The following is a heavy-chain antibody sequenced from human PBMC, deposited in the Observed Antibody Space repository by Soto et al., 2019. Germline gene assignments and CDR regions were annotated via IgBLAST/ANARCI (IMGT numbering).Heavy chain of an antibody. D-gene: IGHD1-7*01. CDR1: GDTFISYA. CDR2: IIPIFGTT. CDR3: SSWNSNNGGAYFEY. Sequence: QVQLVQSGAEVKKPGSSVKVSCKSSGDTFISYAVSWVRQAPGQGLEWMGGIIPIFGTTNYAQKFQARVTITADASTSTAYVERSIPRSDDAAMYYCSSWNSNNGGAYFEYWVHGALVTVYS. J-gene: IGHJ4*01. V-gene: IGHV1-69*01.